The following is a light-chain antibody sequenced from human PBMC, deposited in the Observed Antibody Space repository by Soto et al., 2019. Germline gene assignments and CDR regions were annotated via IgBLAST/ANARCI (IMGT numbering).Light chain of an antibody. CDR3: SSYTSNSTYV. V-gene: IGLV2-14*01. Sequence: QSALTQPASVSGSPGQSITISCTGTSSDVGGYNYVSWYQQHPGKAPKLIIYEVSNRPSGVSSRFSGSKSGNTASLTISGLQAEDAADYYCSSYTSNSTYVFGTGTKVTVL. CDR1: SSDVGGYNY. J-gene: IGLJ1*01. CDR2: EVS.